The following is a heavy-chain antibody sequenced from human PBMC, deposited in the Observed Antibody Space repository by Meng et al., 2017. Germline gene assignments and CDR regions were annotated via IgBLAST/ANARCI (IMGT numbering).Heavy chain of an antibody. CDR3: ATNGGSAAATHYYYYARDV. D-gene: IGHD6-13*01. CDR1: GYTLTELS. V-gene: IGHV1-24*01. Sequence: ASVQDSCKVSGYTLTELSMHWVRQAPGKGLVGMGGFDPEDGETIYSQKFQGRVTMTEDSSTDKAYMELSSMRSEDTTVYYCATNGGSAAATHYYYYARDVWGQGPTVTVSS. J-gene: IGHJ6*02. CDR2: FDPEDGET.